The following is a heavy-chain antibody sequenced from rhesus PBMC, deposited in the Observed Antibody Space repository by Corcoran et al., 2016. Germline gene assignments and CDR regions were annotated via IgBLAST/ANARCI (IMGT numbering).Heavy chain of an antibody. D-gene: IGHD2-21*01. CDR2: ISYSWRT. CDR1: GYSISRGYG. V-gene: IGHV4-122*02. CDR3: ARGSTVLVVVATEAFDF. J-gene: IGHJ3*01. Sequence: QLQLQESGPGLVKPSETLSLTCAVSGYSISRGYGWSWIRPTPGKGLEWIGYISYSWRTSYNPSPTRRCTISRDTAKNQFSLKLSSGTAADTAVYDCARGSTVLVVVATEAFDFWRQGLRVTVSS.